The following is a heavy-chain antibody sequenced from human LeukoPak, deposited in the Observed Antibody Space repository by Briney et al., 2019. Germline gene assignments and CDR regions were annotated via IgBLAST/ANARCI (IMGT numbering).Heavy chain of an antibody. D-gene: IGHD3-10*01. J-gene: IGHJ4*02. CDR3: AKGVKWFGEGMAVD. CDR2: ISSSSSYI. V-gene: IGHV3-21*03. CDR1: AFTSSSYW. Sequence: GGSLRLSCAASAFTSSSYWMHWVRHAPGKGLEWVSSISSSSSYIYYADSVKGRFTISRDNRKNSLYLQMDGLRTEDTALYYCAKGVKWFGEGMAVDWGQGTLVTVSS.